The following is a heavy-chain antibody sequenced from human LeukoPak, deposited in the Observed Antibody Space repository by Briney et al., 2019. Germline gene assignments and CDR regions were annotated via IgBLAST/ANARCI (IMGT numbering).Heavy chain of an antibody. CDR3: ARNVVVPAAHYYYMDV. V-gene: IGHV4-4*07. D-gene: IGHD2-2*01. CDR2: IYTSGST. CDR1: GGSISSYY. J-gene: IGHJ6*03. Sequence: PSETLSLTCTVTGGSISSYYWSWIRQPAGKGLEWIGRIYTSGSTNYNPSLKSRVTMSVDTSKNQFSLKLSSVTAADTAVYYCARNVVVPAAHYYYMDVWGKGTTVTVSS.